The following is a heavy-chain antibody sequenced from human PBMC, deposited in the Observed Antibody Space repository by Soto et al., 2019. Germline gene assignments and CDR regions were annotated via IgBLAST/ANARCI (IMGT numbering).Heavy chain of an antibody. Sequence: QVQLQESGPGLVKPSETLSLTCTVSGVSISNNYWSWIRQPPGKGLEWIGYIYYNGNTNYNPSLKSRVTMSVATSRNQISLKLTTLTAADTAAYYCTRANWYSEYWGQGTMVTVSS. CDR1: GVSISNNY. V-gene: IGHV4-59*01. J-gene: IGHJ4*02. CDR3: TRANWYSEY. D-gene: IGHD1-1*01. CDR2: IYYNGNT.